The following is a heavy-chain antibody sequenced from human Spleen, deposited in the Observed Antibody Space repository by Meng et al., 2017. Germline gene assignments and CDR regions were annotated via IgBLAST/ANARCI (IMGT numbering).Heavy chain of an antibody. V-gene: IGHV1-8*01. CDR2: MNPNSGNT. Sequence: ASVKVSCKVSGYTLTELSMHWVRQAPGKGLEWMGWMNPNSGNTGYAQKFQGRVTMTRNTSISTAYMELSSLRSEDTAVYYCARGSILTGYYLYDYWGQGTLVTVSS. J-gene: IGHJ4*02. CDR1: GYTLTELS. CDR3: ARGSILTGYYLYDY. D-gene: IGHD3-9*01.